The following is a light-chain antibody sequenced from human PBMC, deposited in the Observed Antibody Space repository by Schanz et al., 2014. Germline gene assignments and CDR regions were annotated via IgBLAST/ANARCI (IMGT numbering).Light chain of an antibody. CDR1: QSVSASY. J-gene: IGKJ3*01. V-gene: IGKV3-20*01. CDR2: AAS. CDR3: QQYNNWPPT. Sequence: EIVLTQSPGTLSLSPGERATLSCRASQSVSASYLAWYQQKPGQPPRLLLFAASTRATGIPDRFSGSWSGTDFTLTISRLEPEDFAVYYCQQYNNWPPTFGPGTKVDIK.